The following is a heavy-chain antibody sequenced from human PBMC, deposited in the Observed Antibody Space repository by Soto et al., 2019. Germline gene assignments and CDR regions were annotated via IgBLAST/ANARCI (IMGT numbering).Heavy chain of an antibody. V-gene: IGHV1-58*01. J-gene: IGHJ4*02. CDR2: IVVGSGNT. CDR1: GFTFTSSA. D-gene: IGHD6-13*01. CDR3: AAERIAAAGDYFDY. Sequence: SVKVSCKASGFTFTSSAVQWVRQARGQRLEWIGWIVVGSGNTNYAQKFQERVTITRDMSTSTAYMELSSLRSEDTAVYYCAAERIAAAGDYFDYWGQGTLVAVSS.